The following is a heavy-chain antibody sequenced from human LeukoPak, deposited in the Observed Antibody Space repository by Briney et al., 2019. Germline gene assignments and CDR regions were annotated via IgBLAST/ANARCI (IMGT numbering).Heavy chain of an antibody. Sequence: SETLSLTCTVSGGSISSYYWSWIRQPPGKGLEWIGYIYYSGSTNYNPSLKSRVTISVDTSKNQFSLKLSSVTAADPAVYYCARQGYDSSGYQDYWGQGTLVTVSS. J-gene: IGHJ4*02. CDR3: ARQGYDSSGYQDY. CDR1: GGSISSYY. D-gene: IGHD3-22*01. CDR2: IYYSGST. V-gene: IGHV4-59*08.